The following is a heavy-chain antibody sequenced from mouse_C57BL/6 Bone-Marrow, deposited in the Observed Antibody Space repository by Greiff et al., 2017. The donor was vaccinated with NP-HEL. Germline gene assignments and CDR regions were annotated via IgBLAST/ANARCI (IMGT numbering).Heavy chain of an antibody. CDR1: GYTFTSYW. CDR3: SLYYFDY. V-gene: IGHV1-59*01. CDR2: IDPSDSYT. J-gene: IGHJ2*01. Sequence: QVQLKQPGAELVRPGTSVKLSCKASGYTFTSYWMHWVKQRPGQGLEWIGVIDPSDSYTNYNQKFKGKATLTVDTSSSTAYMQLSSLTSEDSAVYYCSLYYFDYWGQGTTLTVSS. D-gene: IGHD6-1*01.